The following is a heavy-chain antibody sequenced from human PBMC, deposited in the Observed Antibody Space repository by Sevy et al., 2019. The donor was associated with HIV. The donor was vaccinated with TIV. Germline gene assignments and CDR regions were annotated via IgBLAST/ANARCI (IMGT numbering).Heavy chain of an antibody. CDR3: ARSPPWGNTWLYYFDN. J-gene: IGHJ4*02. V-gene: IGHV4-39*01. Sequence: SETLSLTCTVSGGSISSKNYYWCWLRQPPGKGLEWIGSVYYSGSTYYNPALKSRVTISVETSKNQFSLTLSSVTAADTAVYYCARSPPWGNTWLYYFDNWGQGTLVTVSS. CDR2: VYYSGST. D-gene: IGHD6-13*01. CDR1: GGSISSKNYY.